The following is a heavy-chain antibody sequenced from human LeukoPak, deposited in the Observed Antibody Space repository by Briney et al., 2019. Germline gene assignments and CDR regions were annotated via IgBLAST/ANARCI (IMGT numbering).Heavy chain of an antibody. V-gene: IGHV1-69*04. CDR3: ARDQGEQWLAY. Sequence: GSSVKVSCKASGGTFSSYAISWVRQAPGQGLEWMGRIIPILGIANYAQKFQGRVTITADKSTSTAYMELSSLRSEDTAVYYCARDQGEQWLAYWGQGTLVTVSS. J-gene: IGHJ4*02. D-gene: IGHD6-19*01. CDR2: IIPILGIA. CDR1: GGTFSSYA.